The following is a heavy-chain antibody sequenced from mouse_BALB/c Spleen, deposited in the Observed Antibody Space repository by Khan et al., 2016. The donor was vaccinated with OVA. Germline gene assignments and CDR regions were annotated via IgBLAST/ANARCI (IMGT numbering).Heavy chain of an antibody. J-gene: IGHJ4*01. CDR1: GFNIKDTY. Sequence: VQLQQSGAELVKPGASVKLSCTASGFNIKDTYIHWVRQRPEQGLAWIGRIDPANGNTKYDPEFQGKATITANTSSNPAYLQLISLTSEDTAVSDCAYSFLLYAMDSWGQGTSVTVSS. CDR3: AYSFLLYAMDS. V-gene: IGHV14-3*02. D-gene: IGHD1-2*01. CDR2: IDPANGNT.